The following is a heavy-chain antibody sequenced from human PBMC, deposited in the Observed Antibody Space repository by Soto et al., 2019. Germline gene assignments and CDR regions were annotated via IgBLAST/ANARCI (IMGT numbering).Heavy chain of an antibody. CDR2: ISWNSGSI. Sequence: GGSLRLSCAASGFTFDDYAMHWVRQAPGKGLEWVSGISWNSGSIGYADSVKGRFTISRDNAKNSLYLQMNSLRAEDTALYYCAKVGVVVVAATIYFDYWGQGTLVTVSS. CDR1: GFTFDDYA. V-gene: IGHV3-9*01. CDR3: AKVGVVVVAATIYFDY. D-gene: IGHD2-15*01. J-gene: IGHJ4*02.